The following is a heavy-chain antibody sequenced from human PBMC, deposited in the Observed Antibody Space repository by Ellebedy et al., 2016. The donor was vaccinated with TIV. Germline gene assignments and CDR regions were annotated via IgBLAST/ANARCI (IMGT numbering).Heavy chain of an antibody. J-gene: IGHJ5*02. CDR1: GGSISGYY. Sequence: SETLSLTCAVSGGSISGYYWSWIRQPPGKGLELIGYIYYSGSTNYNPSLKSRVTISVDTSKNQFSLNLTSVTAADTAVYYCARHLRAGGSVSPNWFDPWGQGTLVTVSS. D-gene: IGHD3-10*01. CDR2: IYYSGST. V-gene: IGHV4-59*08. CDR3: ARHLRAGGSVSPNWFDP.